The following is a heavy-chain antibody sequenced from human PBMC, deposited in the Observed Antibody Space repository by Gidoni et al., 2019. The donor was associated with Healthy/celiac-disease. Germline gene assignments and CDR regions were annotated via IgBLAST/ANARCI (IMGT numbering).Heavy chain of an antibody. J-gene: IGHJ6*02. Sequence: EVQLVQSGAEVKKPGESLKISCKGSGYSFTSYCIGWVRQMPGKGLEWMGIIYPGDSDTRYSPSFQGQVTISADKSISTAYLQWSSLKASDTAMYYCARGGTGYYKGYYYYGMDVWGQGTTVTVSS. V-gene: IGHV5-51*03. CDR1: GYSFTSYC. D-gene: IGHD3-9*01. CDR2: IYPGDSDT. CDR3: ARGGTGYYKGYYYYGMDV.